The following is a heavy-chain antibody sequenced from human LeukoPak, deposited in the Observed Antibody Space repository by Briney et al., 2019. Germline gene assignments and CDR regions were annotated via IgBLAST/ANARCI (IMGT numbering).Heavy chain of an antibody. D-gene: IGHD3-16*01. CDR3: ARDWGNWFDP. CDR1: GYMFTSYG. V-gene: IGHV1-18*01. Sequence: ASVKVSCKASGYMFTSYGFSWVRQAPGQGLEWMGWIIPSNDNINYAQKFQGRVTMTTETSTSTAYMELRSLRSDDTAVYYCARDWGNWFDPWGLGTLVTVSS. CDR2: IIPSNDNI. J-gene: IGHJ5*02.